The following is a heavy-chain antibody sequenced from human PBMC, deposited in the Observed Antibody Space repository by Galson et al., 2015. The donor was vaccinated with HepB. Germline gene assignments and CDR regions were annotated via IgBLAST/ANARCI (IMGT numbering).Heavy chain of an antibody. CDR1: GYTFTGYY. V-gene: IGHV1-2*04. CDR3: ARGSIPYCSGGSCYDGDYYYYGMDV. D-gene: IGHD2-15*01. J-gene: IGHJ6*02. Sequence: SVKVSCKASGYTFTGYYMHWVRQAPGQGLEGMGWINPNSGGTNYAQKFQGWVTMTRDTSISTAYMELSRLRSDDTAVYYCARGSIPYCSGGSCYDGDYYYYGMDVWGQGTTVTVSS. CDR2: INPNSGGT.